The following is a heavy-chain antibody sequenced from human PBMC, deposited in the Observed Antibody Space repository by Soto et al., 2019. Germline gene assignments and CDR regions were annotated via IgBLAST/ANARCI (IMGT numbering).Heavy chain of an antibody. CDR3: ATISGPGRAVSGAGVFDF. CDR1: GFTFSSYS. V-gene: IGHV3-48*04. J-gene: IGHJ4*02. CDR2: ISSSSSTI. Sequence: EVQLVESGGGLVQPGGSLRLSCAASGFTFSSYSMNWVRQAPGKGLEWVSYISSSSSTIYYADSVKGRFTISRDNAKNTLYRQMNSLRAEDTAVYYCATISGPGRAVSGAGVFDFWGQGTLVTVSS. D-gene: IGHD6-19*01.